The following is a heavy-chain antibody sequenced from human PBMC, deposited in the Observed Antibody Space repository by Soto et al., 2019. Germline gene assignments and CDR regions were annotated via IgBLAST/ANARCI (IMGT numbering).Heavy chain of an antibody. CDR2: ISYDGSNK. Sequence: GGSLRLSCPASVFTFSSYAMHWVRQAPGKGLEWVAVISYDGSNKYYADSVKGRFTISRGNSKNTLYLQMNSLRAEDTAVYYCARERTGYSSSWYVGFWFDPWGQGTLVTVSS. J-gene: IGHJ5*02. CDR1: VFTFSSYA. CDR3: ARERTGYSSSWYVGFWFDP. D-gene: IGHD6-13*01. V-gene: IGHV3-30-3*01.